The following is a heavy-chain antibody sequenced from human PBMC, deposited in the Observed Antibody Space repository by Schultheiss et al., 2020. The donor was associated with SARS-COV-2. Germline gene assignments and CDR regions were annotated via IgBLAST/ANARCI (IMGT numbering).Heavy chain of an antibody. CDR2: IYPRDSDT. Sequence: GESLKISCKGSGYSFTSYWIGWVRQMPGKGLEWMGIIYPRDSDTRYSPSFQGQVTISADKSISTAYLQWSSLKASDTAMYYCARGGYCSSTSCYYYYYYGMDVWGQGTTVTVSS. CDR3: ARGGYCSSTSCYYYYYYGMDV. V-gene: IGHV5-51*01. CDR1: GYSFTSYW. J-gene: IGHJ6*02. D-gene: IGHD2-2*01.